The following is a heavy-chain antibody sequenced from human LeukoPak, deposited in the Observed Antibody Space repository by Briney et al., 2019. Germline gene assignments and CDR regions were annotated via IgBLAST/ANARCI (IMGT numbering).Heavy chain of an antibody. Sequence: ASVKVSCKASGYTFTSYGITWVRQAPGQGLEWMGWINPYNGNTKYAQKFQGRVTMTTDTSTSTAYMELRSLRSDDTAVYYCARVRPSTYYDYVWGSYPGAFDIWGQGTMVTVSS. D-gene: IGHD3-16*01. J-gene: IGHJ3*02. CDR1: GYTFTSYG. V-gene: IGHV1-18*01. CDR3: ARVRPSTYYDYVWGSYPGAFDI. CDR2: INPYNGNT.